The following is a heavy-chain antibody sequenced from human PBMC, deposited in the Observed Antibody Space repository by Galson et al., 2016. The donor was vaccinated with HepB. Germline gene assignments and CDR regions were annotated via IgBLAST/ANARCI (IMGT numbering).Heavy chain of an antibody. D-gene: IGHD1-14*01. CDR2: ISPSSTTI. CDR3: ARAHDHEGFVYLGGPLVYYYFMDV. CDR1: GFTFSRHS. J-gene: IGHJ6*03. Sequence: SLRLSCAASGFTFSRHSMIWVRQAPGKGLEWFSYISPSSTTIYYIDSVKGRFTISSDNANNSLYLQMNSLRDEDTAMYYCARAHDHEGFVYLGGPLVYYYFMDVWGEGTTVTVSS. V-gene: IGHV3-48*02.